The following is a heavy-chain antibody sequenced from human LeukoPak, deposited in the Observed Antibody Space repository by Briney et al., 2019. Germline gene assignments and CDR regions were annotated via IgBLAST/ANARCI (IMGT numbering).Heavy chain of an antibody. D-gene: IGHD3-16*01. V-gene: IGHV4-38-2*02. CDR2: IYHDGNT. CDR1: GYSISSGYY. CDR3: ARQLDHYDNIYYLDY. J-gene: IGHJ4*02. Sequence: PSETLSLTCSVSGYSISSGYYWGWIRQPPGKGLEWIGNIYHDGNTYYNPSLKSRVTISVDTSKNQFSLRLTSVTAADTAVYYCARQLDHYDNIYYLDYWGQGTLVTVSS.